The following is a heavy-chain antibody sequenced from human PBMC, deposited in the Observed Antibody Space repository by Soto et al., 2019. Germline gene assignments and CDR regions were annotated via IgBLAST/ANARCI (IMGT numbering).Heavy chain of an antibody. V-gene: IGHV3-21*01. CDR3: ARDVDPPSIRYFDWFLPTGVCDY. CDR1: GFTFSSYS. J-gene: IGHJ4*02. CDR2: ISSSSSYI. Sequence: GGSLRLSCAASGFTFSSYSMNWVRQAPGKGLEWVSSISSSSSYIYYADSVKGRFTISRDNAKNSLYLQMNSLRAEDTAVYYCARDVDPPSIRYFDWFLPTGVCDYWGQGTLVTVSS. D-gene: IGHD3-9*01.